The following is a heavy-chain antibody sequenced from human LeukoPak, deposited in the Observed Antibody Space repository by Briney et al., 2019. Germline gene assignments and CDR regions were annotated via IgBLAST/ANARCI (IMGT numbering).Heavy chain of an antibody. J-gene: IGHJ4*02. CDR3: ATYCTSPSCYRAFDY. V-gene: IGHV3-23*01. CDR1: GFTFSSYG. CDR2: ISSGGEAT. Sequence: GGSLRLSCAASGFTFSSYGMSWVRQAPGKGLEWVSAISSGGEATYYADSVKGRFTISRASSKNTLYLHMDSLRAEDTAVYYCATYCTSPSCYRAFDYWGQGTLVPVSS. D-gene: IGHD2-2*02.